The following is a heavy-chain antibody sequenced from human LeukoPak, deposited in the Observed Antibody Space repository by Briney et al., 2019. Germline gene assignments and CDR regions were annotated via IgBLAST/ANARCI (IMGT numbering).Heavy chain of an antibody. J-gene: IGHJ4*02. CDR3: TRARITVAPPDY. D-gene: IGHD6-19*01. Sequence: PGGSLRLSCTASGFTFGDYAITWVRQAPGKGLEWVGFTRSTAYGGTTEYAASVKGRFTISRDDSKSIAYLQMNSLKTEDTAVYYCTRARITVAPPDYWGRGTLVTVPS. V-gene: IGHV3-49*04. CDR2: TRSTAYGGTT. CDR1: GFTFGDYA.